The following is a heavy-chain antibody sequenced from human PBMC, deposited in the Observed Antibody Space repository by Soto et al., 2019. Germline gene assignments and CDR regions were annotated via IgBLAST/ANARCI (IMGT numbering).Heavy chain of an antibody. V-gene: IGHV1-18*01. CDR3: ARVVLWFGENAFDS. CDR2: ISAYNGNT. Sequence: ASVNVSRTDSGYTITEFTMHCVRQAPGQGLEWMGWISAYNGNTNYAQKLQGRVTMTTDTSTSTAYMELRSLRSDDTAVYYCARVVLWFGENAFDSWGQGTMVTVSS. D-gene: IGHD3-10*01. CDR1: GYTITEFT. J-gene: IGHJ3*02.